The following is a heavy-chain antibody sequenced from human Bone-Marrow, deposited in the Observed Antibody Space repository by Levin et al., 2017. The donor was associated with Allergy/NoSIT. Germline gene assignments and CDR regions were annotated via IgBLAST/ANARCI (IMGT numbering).Heavy chain of an antibody. J-gene: IGHJ3*02. CDR2: INHSGST. CDR1: GGSFSGYY. D-gene: IGHD3-10*01. Sequence: SETLSLTCAVYGGSFSGYYWSWIRQPPGKGLEWIGEINHSGSTNYNPSLKSRVTISVDTSKNQFSLKLSSVTAADTAVYYCARVAYGSGEPAYAFDIWGQGTMVTVSS. V-gene: IGHV4-34*01. CDR3: ARVAYGSGEPAYAFDI.